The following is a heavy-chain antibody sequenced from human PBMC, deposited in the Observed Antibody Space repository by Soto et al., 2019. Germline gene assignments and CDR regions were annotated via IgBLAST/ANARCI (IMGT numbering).Heavy chain of an antibody. CDR2: INHRGSL. Sequence: SETLSLTCTLTVGSMTIGDQCWTWIRNRPGEGLEWFGYINHRGSLYYNPSLKSRVSMSVDTSKNQFSLNLSSVTAADTAVYYCARELPQRQGRNMDVWGQGTTVTVSS. J-gene: IGHJ6*02. CDR3: ARELPQRQGRNMDV. D-gene: IGHD1-1*01. CDR1: VGSMTIGDQC. V-gene: IGHV4-31*03.